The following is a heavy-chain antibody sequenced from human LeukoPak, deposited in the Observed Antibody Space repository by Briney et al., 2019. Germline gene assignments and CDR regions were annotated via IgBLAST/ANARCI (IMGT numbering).Heavy chain of an antibody. CDR1: GGSISSGGYS. CDR2: IYYSGST. Sequence: PSQTLSLTCTVSGGSISSGGYSWSWIRQPPGKGLEWIGYIYYSGSTYYNPSLKSRVTISVDTSKNQFSLKLSSVTAADTAVYYCASTSSYDFWSGYDYWGQGTLVTVSS. D-gene: IGHD3-3*01. V-gene: IGHV4-30-4*07. CDR3: ASTSSYDFWSGYDY. J-gene: IGHJ4*02.